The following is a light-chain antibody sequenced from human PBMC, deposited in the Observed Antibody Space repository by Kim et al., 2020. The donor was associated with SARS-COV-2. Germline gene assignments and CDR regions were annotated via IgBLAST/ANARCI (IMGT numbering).Light chain of an antibody. V-gene: IGLV1-47*01. Sequence: QSVLTQPPSASGTPGQRVTISCSGSSSNIGSDYVYWYQQLPGTAPKLFIYRNSQRPSGVPDRFSGSTSCTSASLAISGLRFEDEAEYYCAVWDESLSGWLFGGGTQLTVL. CDR1: SSNIGSDY. CDR2: RNS. J-gene: IGLJ3*02. CDR3: AVWDESLSGWL.